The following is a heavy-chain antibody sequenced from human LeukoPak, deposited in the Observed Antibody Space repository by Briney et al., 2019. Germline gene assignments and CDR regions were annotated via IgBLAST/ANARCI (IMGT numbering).Heavy chain of an antibody. J-gene: IGHJ4*02. CDR1: GFTFSSYS. CDR3: VRFYYDSSGYFMDY. V-gene: IGHV3-48*04. CDR2: ISSSGSTI. Sequence: GSLRLSCAASGFTFSSYSMNWVRQAPGKGLEWVSYISSSGSTIYYADSVKGRFTISRDNAKNSLCLQMSSLRAEDTAVYYCVRFYYDSSGYFMDYWGQGTLVTVSS. D-gene: IGHD3-22*01.